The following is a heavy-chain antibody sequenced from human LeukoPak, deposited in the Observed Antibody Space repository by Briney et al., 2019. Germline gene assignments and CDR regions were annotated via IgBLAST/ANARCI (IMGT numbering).Heavy chain of an antibody. Sequence: PSETLSLTCTVSGGSISSSSYYWGWIRQPPGKGLEWIGSIYYSGSTYYNPSLKSRVTISVDRSKNQFSLKLSSVTAADTAVYYCASVYSSSWYDHRFDPWGQGTLVTVSS. J-gene: IGHJ5*02. V-gene: IGHV4-39*07. CDR2: IYYSGST. D-gene: IGHD6-13*01. CDR3: ASVYSSSWYDHRFDP. CDR1: GGSISSSSYY.